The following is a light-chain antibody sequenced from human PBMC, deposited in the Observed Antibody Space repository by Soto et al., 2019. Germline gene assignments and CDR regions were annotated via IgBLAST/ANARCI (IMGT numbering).Light chain of an antibody. CDR1: QAINNY. Sequence: DIQLTQSPSFLSASVGDRVTITCRASQAINNYLAWYQQGPGKAPKLLIYAASTLQSGVPSRFSGSGSGTEFTLTISSLQPEDFATYYCQQVNSHSYTFGQGTKLEIK. J-gene: IGKJ2*01. V-gene: IGKV1-9*01. CDR2: AAS. CDR3: QQVNSHSYT.